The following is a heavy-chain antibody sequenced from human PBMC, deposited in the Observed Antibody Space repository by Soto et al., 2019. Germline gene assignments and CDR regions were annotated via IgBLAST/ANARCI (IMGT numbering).Heavy chain of an antibody. J-gene: IGHJ4*02. CDR3: AHRGQWPRAGGYDY. CDR2: IYWDDDK. V-gene: IGHV2-5*05. CDR1: GFSLSTSGVG. Sequence: QITLKESGPTLVKPTQTLTLTCTFSGFSLSTSGVGVGWIRQPPGKALEWLALIYWDDDKRYGPSLKSRLTITKDTSKNHVVLTMTNMDPVDTATYYCAHRGQWPRAGGYDYWGQGTLVTVSS. D-gene: IGHD6-19*01.